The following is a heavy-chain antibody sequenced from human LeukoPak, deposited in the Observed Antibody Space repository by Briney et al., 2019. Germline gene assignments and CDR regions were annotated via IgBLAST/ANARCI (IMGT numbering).Heavy chain of an antibody. CDR1: GFTVSSNY. V-gene: IGHV3-53*01. CDR2: INSGGST. Sequence: GGSLRLSCAASGFTVSSNYMSWVRQAPGKGLEWVSAINSGGSTYYADAVKVRFTITRDNAKNSLSLQMNSLRAEDTALYYCARDRYSSKWYYFDYWGQGILVTVSP. J-gene: IGHJ4*02. D-gene: IGHD6-13*01. CDR3: ARDRYSSKWYYFDY.